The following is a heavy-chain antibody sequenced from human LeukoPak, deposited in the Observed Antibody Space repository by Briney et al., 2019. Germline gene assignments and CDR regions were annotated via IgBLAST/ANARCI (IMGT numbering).Heavy chain of an antibody. V-gene: IGHV3-23*01. CDR1: GFAFKDSA. Sequence: GGSLRLSCEASGFAFKDSAMTWVRQAPGKGLEWVSLISASGANTYSTDSVKGRYTLSRDNSENTLYLQMNSLRAGDTAVYYCAKDIEISYWGQGTLVTVSS. D-gene: IGHD2-15*01. J-gene: IGHJ4*02. CDR2: ISASGANT. CDR3: AKDIEISY.